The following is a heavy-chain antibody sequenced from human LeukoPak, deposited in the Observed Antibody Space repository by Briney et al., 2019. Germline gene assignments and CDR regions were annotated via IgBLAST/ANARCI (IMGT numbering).Heavy chain of an antibody. CDR3: ARDSSGYFSMIYYYYYMDV. J-gene: IGHJ6*03. CDR1: GYTFTSYA. Sequence: ASVKVSCKASGYTFTSYAMNWVRQAPGQGLEWVGWVSAYNGNTNYAQKLQGRVTMTTDTSTSTAYMELRSLRSDDTAVYYCARDSSGYFSMIYYYYYMDVWGKGTTVTVSS. V-gene: IGHV1-18*01. CDR2: VSAYNGNT. D-gene: IGHD3-9*01.